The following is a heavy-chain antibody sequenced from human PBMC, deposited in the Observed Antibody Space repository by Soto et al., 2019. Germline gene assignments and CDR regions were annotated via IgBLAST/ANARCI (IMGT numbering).Heavy chain of an antibody. CDR2: IKSKTDGGTT. D-gene: IGHD5-18*01. V-gene: IGHV3-15*01. CDR3: TTSPRGGGYSYC. Sequence: PGGSLRLSCAASGFTFSNAWMSWVRQAPGKGLEWVGRIKSKTDGGTTDYAAPVKGRFTSSRDDSKNTLYLQMNSLKTEDTAVYYCTTSPRGGGYSYCWGQGTMVTVSS. J-gene: IGHJ4*02. CDR1: GFTFSNAW.